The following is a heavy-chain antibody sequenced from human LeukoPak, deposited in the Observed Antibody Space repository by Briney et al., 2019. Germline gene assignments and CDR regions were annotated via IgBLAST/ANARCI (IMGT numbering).Heavy chain of an antibody. Sequence: DSVKGRFTISRDSSKNTLYLQMSSLRVEDTAVYYCARAGSSSWSDDSFDIWGQGTMVTVSS. D-gene: IGHD6-13*01. V-gene: IGHV3-30*07. J-gene: IGHJ3*02. CDR3: ARAGSSSWSDDSFDI.